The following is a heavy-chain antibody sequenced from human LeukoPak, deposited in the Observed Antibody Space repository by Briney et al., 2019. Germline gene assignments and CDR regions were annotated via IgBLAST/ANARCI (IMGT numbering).Heavy chain of an antibody. J-gene: IGHJ5*02. CDR2: IYYSGST. Sequence: SETLSLTCTVSGGSISSYYWSWIRQPPGKGLEWIGYIYYSGSTNYNPSLKSRVTISVDTSKNQFSLKLSSVTAADTAVYYCARKVWRYCGGDCPAFMFRGWFDPWGQGTLVTVSS. CDR1: GGSISSYY. CDR3: ARKVWRYCGGDCPAFMFRGWFDP. V-gene: IGHV4-59*12. D-gene: IGHD2-21*02.